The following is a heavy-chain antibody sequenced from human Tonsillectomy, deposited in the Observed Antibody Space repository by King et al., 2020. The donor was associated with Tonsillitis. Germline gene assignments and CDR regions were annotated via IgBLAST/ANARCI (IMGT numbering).Heavy chain of an antibody. D-gene: IGHD3-3*01. CDR2: VSGSGSST. Sequence: EVQLVESGGGLVQPGGSLRLSCAASGFTFSTYAMSWVRLAPGKGLEWVSVVSGSGSSTYYADSVKGRFTISRDNSKNTLYLQVNSLRAEDTAVYYCALIPDLWSGYFDYWGQGTRVTVSP. CDR3: ALIPDLWSGYFDY. CDR1: GFTFSTYA. V-gene: IGHV3-23*04. J-gene: IGHJ4*02.